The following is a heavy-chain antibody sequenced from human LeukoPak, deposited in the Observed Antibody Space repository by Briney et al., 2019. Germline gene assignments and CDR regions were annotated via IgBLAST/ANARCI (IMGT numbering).Heavy chain of an antibody. D-gene: IGHD6-13*01. CDR3: AREAAAAGNYYYYGMDV. V-gene: IGHV4-59*01. CDR1: GGSISTYY. J-gene: IGHJ6*02. CDR2: VYHSGGT. Sequence: SETLSLTCTVSGGSISTYYWSWIRQPPGKGLEWIGYVYHSGGTNYNPSLESRVTLSVDTSKNQFSLRLSSVTAADTAVYYCAREAAAAGNYYYYGMDVWGQGTTVTVSS.